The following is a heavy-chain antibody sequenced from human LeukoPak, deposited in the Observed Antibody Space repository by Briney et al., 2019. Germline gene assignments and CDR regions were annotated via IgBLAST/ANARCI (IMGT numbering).Heavy chain of an antibody. CDR3: ARDKDRYYGSGFYGMDV. CDR1: GFTFPTNP. D-gene: IGHD3-10*01. J-gene: IGHJ6*02. V-gene: IGHV3-30-3*01. CDR2: VSHVGSIQ. Sequence: GGSLRLSCAASGFTFPTNPMHWVRQAPGKGLEWVAVVSHVGSIQNYADSVRGRFTISRDNSKKTVYLQMNSLRAEDTAVYYCARDKDRYYGSGFYGMDVWGQGTTVTVSS.